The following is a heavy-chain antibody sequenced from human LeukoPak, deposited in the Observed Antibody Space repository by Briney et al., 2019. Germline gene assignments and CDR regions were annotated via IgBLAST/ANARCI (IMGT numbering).Heavy chain of an antibody. CDR3: ARHAGYCSSTSCYDNWFDP. J-gene: IGHJ5*02. Sequence: KASETLSLTCTVSGGSISSYYWSWIRQPPGKGLEWIGYIYTGGSTNYNPSLKSRVTISVDTSKNQFSLKLSSVTAADTAVYYCARHAGYCSSTSCYDNWFDPWGQGTLVTVSS. CDR2: IYTGGST. V-gene: IGHV4-4*09. CDR1: GGSISSYY. D-gene: IGHD2-2*01.